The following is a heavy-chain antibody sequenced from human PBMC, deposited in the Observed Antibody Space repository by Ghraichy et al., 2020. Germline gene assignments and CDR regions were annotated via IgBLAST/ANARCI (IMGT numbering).Heavy chain of an antibody. CDR2: ISSSSSYI. D-gene: IGHD6-13*01. CDR3: ARGKSIAAAGTVDY. CDR1: GFTFSSYS. V-gene: IGHV3-21*01. J-gene: IGHJ4*02. Sequence: GGSLRLSCAASGFTFSSYSMNWVRQAPGKGLEWVSSISSSSSYIYYADSVKGRFTISRDNAKNSLYLQMNSLRAEDTAVYYCARGKSIAAAGTVDYWGQGTLVTVSS.